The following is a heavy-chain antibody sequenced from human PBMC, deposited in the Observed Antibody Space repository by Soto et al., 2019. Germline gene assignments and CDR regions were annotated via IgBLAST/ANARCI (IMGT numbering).Heavy chain of an antibody. CDR2: ISGSDEAK. J-gene: IGHJ4*02. CDR1: GFTFSSYA. CDR3: STDGLNYGSFDY. Sequence: SGFTFSSYAMSWVRQAPGKGLEWVSAISGSDEAKDYAAAVKGRFIISRDDSKNTLYLQMHSLTTEDTAVYYCSTDGLNYGSFDYWGQGTLVTVSS. V-gene: IGHV3-23*01. D-gene: IGHD1-7*01.